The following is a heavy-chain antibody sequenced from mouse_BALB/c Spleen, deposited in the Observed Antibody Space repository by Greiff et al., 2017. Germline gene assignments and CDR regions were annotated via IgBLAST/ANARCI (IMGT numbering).Heavy chain of an antibody. CDR2: IRNKANGYTT. CDR3: ARGNYGSSFYWYFDV. J-gene: IGHJ1*01. Sequence: EVKLVESGGGLVQPGGSLRLSCATSGFTFTDYYMSWVRQPPGKALEWLGFIRNKANGYTTEYSASVKGRFTISRDNSQSILYLQMNTLRAEDSATYYCARGNYGSSFYWYFDVWGAGTTVTVSS. D-gene: IGHD1-1*01. V-gene: IGHV7-3*02. CDR1: GFTFTDYY.